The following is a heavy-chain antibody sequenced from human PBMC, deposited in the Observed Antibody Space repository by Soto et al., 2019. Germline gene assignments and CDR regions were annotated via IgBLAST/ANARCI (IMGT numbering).Heavy chain of an antibody. V-gene: IGHV1-18*01. CDR3: ARVWYYDSSGYYAFDY. J-gene: IGHJ4*02. CDR2: LSAYDGQT. Sequence: QVQLVQSGAEVKKPGASVRVSCKASGDGFSNYGFSWVRQAPGQGLELMGWLSAYDGQTNYTKKFQGRVTMTTDTSSCTAYMELRSLRSDDTAVYYCARVWYYDSSGYYAFDYWGLVTLVTVSS. D-gene: IGHD3-22*01. CDR1: GDGFSNYG.